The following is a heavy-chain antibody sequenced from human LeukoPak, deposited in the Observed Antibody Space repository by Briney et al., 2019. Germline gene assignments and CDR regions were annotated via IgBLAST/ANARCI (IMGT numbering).Heavy chain of an antibody. D-gene: IGHD3-10*01. V-gene: IGHV3-9*01. Sequence: GGSLRLSCAASGFTFYDYAMHWVRQAPGKGLEWVSGISWNSGSIGYADSVKGRFTISRDNAKNSLYLQMNSLRAEDTALYYCAKDYSYGSGTSDAFDIWGQGTMVTVSS. CDR3: AKDYSYGSGTSDAFDI. J-gene: IGHJ3*02. CDR1: GFTFYDYA. CDR2: ISWNSGSI.